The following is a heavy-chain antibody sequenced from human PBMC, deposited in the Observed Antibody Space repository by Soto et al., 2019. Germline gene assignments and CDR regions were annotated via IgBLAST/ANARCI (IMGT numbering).Heavy chain of an antibody. CDR1: GFSFSDHY. J-gene: IGHJ4*02. V-gene: IGHV3-72*01. CDR2: IRDKANSYTT. Sequence: EVQLVESGGGLVQAGGSLRLSCVASGFSFSDHYMDWVRQAPGKGLEWVGRIRDKANSYTTEYVASVKGRFSISRDDSKNSLYLQMSSLKSEDTAVYYCARAHSMSWSGTCSDYWGQGALVTVSA. D-gene: IGHD6-13*01. CDR3: ARAHSMSWSGTCSDY.